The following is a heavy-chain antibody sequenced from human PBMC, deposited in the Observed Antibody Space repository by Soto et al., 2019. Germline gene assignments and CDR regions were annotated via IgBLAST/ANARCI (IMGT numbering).Heavy chain of an antibody. D-gene: IGHD6-6*01. Sequence: SVGSLRLSCAASGFTFRSYTMDWVRQAPGKGLEWVSSISSSSSDIYYADSVKGRFTVSRDNAKNSLYLQMNSLRAEDTAVYYCASLVAAPSSFSSYYYGMDVWGQGTTVTVSS. V-gene: IGHV3-21*01. CDR1: GFTFRSYT. CDR2: ISSSSSDI. CDR3: ASLVAAPSSFSSYYYGMDV. J-gene: IGHJ6*02.